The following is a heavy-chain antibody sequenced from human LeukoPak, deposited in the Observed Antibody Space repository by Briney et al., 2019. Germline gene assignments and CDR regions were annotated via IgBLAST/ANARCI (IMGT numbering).Heavy chain of an antibody. J-gene: IGHJ3*02. CDR2: FDPEDGET. CDR3: AGGLVSSWYGLNAFDI. CDR1: GYTLTELS. D-gene: IGHD6-13*01. Sequence: ASVRVSCKVSGYTLTELSMHWVRQAPGKGLEWMGGFDPEDGETIYAQKFQGRVTMTEDTSTDTAYMELSSLRSEDTAVYYCAGGLVSSWYGLNAFDIWGQGTMVTVSS. V-gene: IGHV1-24*01.